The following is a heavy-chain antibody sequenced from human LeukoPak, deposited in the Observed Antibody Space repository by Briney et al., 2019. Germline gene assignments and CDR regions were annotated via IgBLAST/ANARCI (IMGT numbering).Heavy chain of an antibody. V-gene: IGHV3-7*03. CDR1: GFTFSGFW. Sequence: GGSLRLSCAVSGFTFSGFWMSWSRQAPGKGLEWVASINSDGSEGYYADVVKGRFTISRDNAKNSLYLQINSLRAEDTAVYYCASYGDYFHDAFDIWGQGTMVTVSS. J-gene: IGHJ3*02. CDR3: ASYGDYFHDAFDI. D-gene: IGHD4-17*01. CDR2: INSDGSEG.